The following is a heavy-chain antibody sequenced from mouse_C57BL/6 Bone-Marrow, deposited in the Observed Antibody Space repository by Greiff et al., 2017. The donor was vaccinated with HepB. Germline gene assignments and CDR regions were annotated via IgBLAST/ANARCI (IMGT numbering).Heavy chain of an antibody. Sequence: EVQLQQSGPELVKPGASVKMSCKASGYTFTDYNMHWVKQSHGKSLEWIGYINPNNGGTSYNQKFKGKATLTVNKSSSTAYMVRRSLTSEDSAVYCCARIATVAIDYGGQGTTLTVTS. V-gene: IGHV1-22*01. CDR3: ARIATVAIDY. CDR1: GYTFTDYN. D-gene: IGHD1-1*01. J-gene: IGHJ2*01. CDR2: INPNNGGT.